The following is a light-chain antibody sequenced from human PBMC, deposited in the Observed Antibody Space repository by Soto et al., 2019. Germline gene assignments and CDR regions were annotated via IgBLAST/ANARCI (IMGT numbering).Light chain of an antibody. CDR3: QQRTNWLT. Sequence: EIVLTQSAASLSLAPGERATLSCRASQSVSDYIAWYQQKPGQAPRLLIYDSSNRATGVPARFSGSGSGTDFTLTISSLEPEDFAVYYCQQRTNWLTFGGGTKVEIK. J-gene: IGKJ4*01. CDR2: DSS. CDR1: QSVSDY. V-gene: IGKV3-11*01.